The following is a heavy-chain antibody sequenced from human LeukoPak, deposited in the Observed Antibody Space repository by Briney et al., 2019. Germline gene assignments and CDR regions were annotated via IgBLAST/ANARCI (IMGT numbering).Heavy chain of an antibody. CDR1: GYTFTSYY. V-gene: IGHV1-18*04. Sequence: ASVKVSCKASGYTFTSYYMHWVRQAPGQGLEWMGWISAYNGNANYAQNLQGRVTMTTDTSTSTAYMELRSLRSDDTAMYYCARDRTIAAAGTPDYWGQGTLVTVSS. CDR2: ISAYNGNA. J-gene: IGHJ4*02. CDR3: ARDRTIAAAGTPDY. D-gene: IGHD6-13*01.